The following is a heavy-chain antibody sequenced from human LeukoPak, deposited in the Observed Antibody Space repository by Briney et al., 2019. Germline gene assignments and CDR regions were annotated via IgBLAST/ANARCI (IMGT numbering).Heavy chain of an antibody. D-gene: IGHD3-10*01. J-gene: IGHJ4*02. CDR3: AREAYYGSGSYYPTDY. CDR1: GGSISSGSYY. CDR2: IYTSGST. Sequence: SETLSLTCTVSGGSISSGSYYWSWIRQPAGKGLEWIGRIYTSGSTNYNPSLKSRVTISVDTSKNQFSLKLSSVTAADTAVYYCAREAYYGSGSYYPTDYWGQGTLVTVSS. V-gene: IGHV4-61*02.